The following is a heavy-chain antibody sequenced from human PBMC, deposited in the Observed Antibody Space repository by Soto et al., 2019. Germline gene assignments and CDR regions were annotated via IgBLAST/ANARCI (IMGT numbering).Heavy chain of an antibody. Sequence: PGGSLRLSCGASGLSVSDNYMGWVRQAPGRGLEWVSVMYAGGDTHYADSVKGRFTISRDKSENTLYLQMNSLRDEDKAVYYCARDRSADRFVQYFQHWGPGTLVTVSS. D-gene: IGHD6-19*01. V-gene: IGHV3-53*01. CDR2: MYAGGDT. J-gene: IGHJ1*01. CDR1: GLSVSDNY. CDR3: ARDRSADRFVQYFQH.